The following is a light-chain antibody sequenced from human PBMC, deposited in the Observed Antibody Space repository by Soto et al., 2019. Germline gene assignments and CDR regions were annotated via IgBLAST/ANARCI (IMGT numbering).Light chain of an antibody. CDR2: DVS. CDR3: SSYTSTSTMV. V-gene: IGLV2-14*01. J-gene: IGLJ2*01. Sequence: QSALTQPASVSGSPGQSITISCTGTSSDVGGYNYVSWYQQHPGNAPTLMIYDVSKRPSGVSNRFSGSKSGNTASLTISGLQTGDEGDYYCSSYTSTSTMVFGGGTKCTVL. CDR1: SSDVGGYNY.